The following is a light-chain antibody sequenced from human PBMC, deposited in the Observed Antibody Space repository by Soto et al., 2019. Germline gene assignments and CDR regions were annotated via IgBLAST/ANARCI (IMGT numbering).Light chain of an antibody. CDR2: EVS. CDR1: STDVGGYNF. Sequence: QSALTQPVAVSGSPGQSITISCTGTSTDVGGYNFVSWYQQHPGKAPKLMIYEVSGRPSGVSDRFSGSKSGNTASLTISGLQADDEANYYCSSYTGGNAHYVFGTGTKLTVL. V-gene: IGLV2-14*01. J-gene: IGLJ1*01. CDR3: SSYTGGNAHYV.